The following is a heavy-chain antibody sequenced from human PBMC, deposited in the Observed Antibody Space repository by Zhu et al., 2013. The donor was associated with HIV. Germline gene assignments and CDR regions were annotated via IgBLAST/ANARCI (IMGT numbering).Heavy chain of an antibody. CDR1: ESTFSSYE. CDR3: ARDTRGGSYYLDY. D-gene: IGHD1-26*01. CDR2: ISACSGNT. V-gene: IGHV1-18*01. Sequence: QVQLVQSGAEVKKPGASVKVSCKTPESTFSSYEINWLRQAAGQGLEWMGWISACSGNTNYAQKLQGRVTMTTDTSTSTAYMELRSLRSDDTAVYYCARDTRGGSYYLDYWGQGTLVTVSS. J-gene: IGHJ4*02.